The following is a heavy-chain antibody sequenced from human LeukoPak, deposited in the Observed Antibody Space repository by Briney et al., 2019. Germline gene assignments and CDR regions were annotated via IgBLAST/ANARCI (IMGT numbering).Heavy chain of an antibody. CDR1: GGSISRGSYY. CDR3: ARETVGATRSSDAFDI. CDR2: IYTSGST. V-gene: IGHV4-61*02. D-gene: IGHD1-26*01. Sequence: PSETLSLTCTVSGGSISRGSYYWSWIRQPAGKGLEWIGRIYTSGSTNYNPSLKSRVTISVDTSKNQFSLKLSSVTAADTAVYYCARETVGATRSSDAFDIWGQGTMVTVSS. J-gene: IGHJ3*02.